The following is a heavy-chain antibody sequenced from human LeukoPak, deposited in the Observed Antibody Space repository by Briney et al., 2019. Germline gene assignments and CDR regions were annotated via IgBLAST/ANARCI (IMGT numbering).Heavy chain of an antibody. Sequence: GGSLRLSCVASGFTLSNHAMHWVRQGPGKGLEYVSAISLTGDSTYYANSVKGRFTISRDDSKNTLYLQMGSLRTEDMAVYYCARSYTSGIHYMDVWGKGSTVTVSS. CDR2: ISLTGDST. V-gene: IGHV3-64*01. CDR3: ARSYTSGIHYMDV. D-gene: IGHD3-10*01. CDR1: GFTLSNHA. J-gene: IGHJ6*03.